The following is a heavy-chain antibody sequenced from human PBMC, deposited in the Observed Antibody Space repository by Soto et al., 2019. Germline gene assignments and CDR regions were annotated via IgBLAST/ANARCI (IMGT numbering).Heavy chain of an antibody. Sequence: SETLSLTCTVSGGSISSYYWSWIRQPPGKGLEWIGYIYYSGSTNYNPSLKSRVTISVDTSKNQFSLKLSSVTAADTAVYYCSRTSSSWYLDYWGQGALVTVSS. CDR2: IYYSGST. D-gene: IGHD6-13*01. V-gene: IGHV4-59*01. CDR1: GGSISSYY. J-gene: IGHJ4*02. CDR3: SRTSSSWYLDY.